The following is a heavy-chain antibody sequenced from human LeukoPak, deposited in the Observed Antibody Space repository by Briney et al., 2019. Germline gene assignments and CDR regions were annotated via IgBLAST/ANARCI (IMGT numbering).Heavy chain of an antibody. D-gene: IGHD6-13*01. CDR2: IRYDGSNK. CDR1: GFTFSSYG. V-gene: IGHV3-30*02. J-gene: IGHJ4*02. CDR3: AKDKARGLQVGPRITAPGTFDY. Sequence: PGGSLRLSCAASGFTFSSYGMHWVRQAPGKGLEGVAFIRYDGSNKYYADSVKGRFTISRDNSKNTLYLQMNSLRAEDTAVYYCAKDKARGLQVGPRITAPGTFDYWGQGTLVTVSS.